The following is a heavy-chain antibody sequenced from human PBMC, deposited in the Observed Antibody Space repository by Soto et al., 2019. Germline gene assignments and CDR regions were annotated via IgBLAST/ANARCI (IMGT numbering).Heavy chain of an antibody. Sequence: EVQLLESGGGLVQPGGSLRLSCAASGFTFSSYAMSWVRQAPGKGLEWVSAISGSGGSTYYADSVKGRFTISRDNSKTTLYLQMNSLRAEDTAVYYCAKDGTAVWFGELVDYWGQGTLVTVSS. CDR3: AKDGTAVWFGELVDY. D-gene: IGHD3-10*01. CDR1: GFTFSSYA. J-gene: IGHJ4*02. CDR2: ISGSGGST. V-gene: IGHV3-23*01.